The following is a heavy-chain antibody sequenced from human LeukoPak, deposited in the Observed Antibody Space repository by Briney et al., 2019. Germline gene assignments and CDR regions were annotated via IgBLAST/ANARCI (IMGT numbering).Heavy chain of an antibody. J-gene: IGHJ5*02. CDR2: ISGTGSST. V-gene: IGHV3-23*01. Sequence: GGSLRPSCEASGFTFGNYAMNWVRQAPGKGLEWVSTISGTGSSTYYADSAKGRFTISRDNSKDTLFLQLNSLTAADTAMYFCAKASVAIPQYCNSWGQGTLVTVSS. CDR1: GFTFGNYA. D-gene: IGHD2-2*02. CDR3: AKASVAIPQYCNS.